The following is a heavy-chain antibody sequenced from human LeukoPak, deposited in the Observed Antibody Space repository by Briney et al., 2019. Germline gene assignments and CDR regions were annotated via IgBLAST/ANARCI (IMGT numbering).Heavy chain of an antibody. J-gene: IGHJ3*01. CDR1: GXSITSYY. Sequence: SETLSLTCTVAGXSITSYYWNWIRQPPGKGLEWIGYIFYSGSTSSGSTKYNSSLKSRVTISVDTSMSQVSLELSSVTAADTAVYYCAGDNKDAFDVWGQGTLVTVSS. CDR3: AGDNKDAFDV. D-gene: IGHD2/OR15-2a*01. CDR2: IFYSGSTSSGST. V-gene: IGHV4-59*01.